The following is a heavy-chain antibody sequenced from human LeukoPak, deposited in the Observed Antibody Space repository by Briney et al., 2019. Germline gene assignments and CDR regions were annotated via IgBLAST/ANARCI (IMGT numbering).Heavy chain of an antibody. Sequence: GGSLRLSCAASGFTFSKFWMHWVRQAPGKGLVWVSRIDDDGTITNYADSVKGRFIISRDYAKSTLYLQMNSLRAEDTAVYYCASDLIYGSGSWDHWGQGTLVTVSS. D-gene: IGHD3-10*01. V-gene: IGHV3-74*01. CDR3: ASDLIYGSGSWDH. J-gene: IGHJ4*02. CDR1: GFTFSKFW. CDR2: IDDDGTIT.